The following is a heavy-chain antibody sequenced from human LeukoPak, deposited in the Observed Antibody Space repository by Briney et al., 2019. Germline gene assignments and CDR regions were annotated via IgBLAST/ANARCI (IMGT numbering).Heavy chain of an antibody. J-gene: IGHJ4*02. CDR1: GGSISSYY. V-gene: IGHV4-59*01. D-gene: IGHD6-13*01. CDR2: ISYSGST. Sequence: PSETLSLTCTVSGGSISSYYWSWIRQPPGKGLEWSGYISYSGSTTYNPSLQSRATLSVDTSKNQFSLKLSSVTAADTAVYYCARGGGYSSSPSMWGQGTLVTVSS. CDR3: ARGGGYSSSPSM.